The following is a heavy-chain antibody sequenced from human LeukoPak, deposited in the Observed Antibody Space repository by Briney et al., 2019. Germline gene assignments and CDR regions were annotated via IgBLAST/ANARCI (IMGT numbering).Heavy chain of an antibody. J-gene: IGHJ3*02. D-gene: IGHD5-18*01. V-gene: IGHV4-59*08. Sequence: PSETLSLTCTVSGGSINTCYWSWIRQPPRKGLEWIAYVRDNGESNYNPTLKSRVAISLDTANNQISLRLNLVTAADTAIYYCARQPANTAAFDIWGLGTMVTVSS. CDR3: ARQPANTAAFDI. CDR2: VRDNGES. CDR1: GGSINTCY.